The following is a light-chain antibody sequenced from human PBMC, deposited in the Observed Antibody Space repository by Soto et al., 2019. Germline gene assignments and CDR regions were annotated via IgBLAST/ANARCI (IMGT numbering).Light chain of an antibody. CDR1: QSVSTTS. CDR3: KQYGSSGT. CDR2: GAS. Sequence: EIVLTQSPGTLSLSPGERVTLSCRASQSVSTTSLAWYQQKPGQAPRLLIYGASNRATGIQDRFSGSGSGTEFTLTIRRLEPEDFAVYYCKQYGSSGTFGQGTKVDIK. J-gene: IGKJ1*01. V-gene: IGKV3-20*01.